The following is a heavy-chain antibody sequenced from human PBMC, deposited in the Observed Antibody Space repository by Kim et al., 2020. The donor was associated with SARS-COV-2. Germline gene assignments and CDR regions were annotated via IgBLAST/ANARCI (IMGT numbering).Heavy chain of an antibody. CDR3: AKEGGYYGSGSYYY. D-gene: IGHD3-10*01. V-gene: IGHV3-23*01. Sequence: DPSEGRFTITRDNSKNTLDLQMKSRRAEDTAVYYCAKEGGYYGSGSYYYWGQGTLVTVSS. J-gene: IGHJ4*02.